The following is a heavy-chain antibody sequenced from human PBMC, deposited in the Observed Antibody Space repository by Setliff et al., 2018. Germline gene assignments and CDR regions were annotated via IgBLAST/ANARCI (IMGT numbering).Heavy chain of an antibody. CDR3: ARRNGEKLDP. V-gene: IGHV4-38-2*01. CDR1: GYSISSGYY. Sequence: TLSLPCAVSGYSISSGYYWGWIRQPPGKGLEWIGSIYHSGSTYYNPSLKSRVTISVDTSKNQFSLKLSSVTAADTAVYYCARRNGEKLDPWGQGTLVTVSS. J-gene: IGHJ5*02. CDR2: IYHSGST.